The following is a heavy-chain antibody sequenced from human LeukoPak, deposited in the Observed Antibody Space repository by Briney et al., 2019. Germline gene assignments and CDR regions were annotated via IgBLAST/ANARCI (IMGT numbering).Heavy chain of an antibody. CDR3: ARGRVLYYYYMDV. V-gene: IGHV3-7*01. CDR2: INEDGSEK. Sequence: PGGSLRLSCAASGFTFSSYWMNWVRQVPGKGLEWVASINEDGSEKYYVDSVKGRFTISRDNAKNSLYLQMNSLRAEDTAVYYCARGRVLYYYYMDVWGKGTTVTVSS. CDR1: GFTFSSYW. J-gene: IGHJ6*03.